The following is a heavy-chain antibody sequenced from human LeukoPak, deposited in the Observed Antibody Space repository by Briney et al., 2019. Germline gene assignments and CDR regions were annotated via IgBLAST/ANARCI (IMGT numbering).Heavy chain of an antibody. Sequence: GGSLTLSCAASMFPFRNYGMHWVRQAPGKGLEWVAFIRYDGSNKYYADSVKGRFTISRDGSKNTLYLQMNSLRADDTAVYYCARVKGSYSFDYWGQGTLVTVSS. CDR3: ARVKGSYSFDY. V-gene: IGHV3-30*02. D-gene: IGHD1-26*01. CDR2: IRYDGSNK. CDR1: MFPFRNYG. J-gene: IGHJ4*02.